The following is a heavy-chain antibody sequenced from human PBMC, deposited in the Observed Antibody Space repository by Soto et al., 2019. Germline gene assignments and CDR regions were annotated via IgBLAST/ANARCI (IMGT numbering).Heavy chain of an antibody. Sequence: GASVKVSCKASGYTFIDYAMNWVRQAPGQRLEWMGWVNVGNGDTRYSQNFQGRVTITRDTSATTSYMELTSLRSEDTAMYYCAKGVWSGTSIPYYLDSWGQGTLVTVSS. D-gene: IGHD3-3*01. V-gene: IGHV1-3*01. CDR1: GYTFIDYA. CDR3: AKGVWSGTSIPYYLDS. CDR2: VNVGNGDT. J-gene: IGHJ4*02.